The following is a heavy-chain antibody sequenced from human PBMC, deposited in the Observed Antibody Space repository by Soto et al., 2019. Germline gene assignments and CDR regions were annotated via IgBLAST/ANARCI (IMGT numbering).Heavy chain of an antibody. CDR3: ARISGSSRSCFDY. CDR2: IFSNDEK. Sequence: SGPTLVNPTETLTLTCTVSGFSLSNARMGVSWIRQPPGKALEWLAHIFSNDEKSYSTSLKSRLTISKDTSKSQVVLTMTNMDPVDTATYYCARISGSSRSCFDYWGQGTLVTVSS. J-gene: IGHJ4*02. D-gene: IGHD6-6*01. V-gene: IGHV2-26*01. CDR1: GFSLSNARMG.